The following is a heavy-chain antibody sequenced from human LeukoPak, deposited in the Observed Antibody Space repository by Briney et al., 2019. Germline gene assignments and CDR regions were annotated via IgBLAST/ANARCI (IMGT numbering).Heavy chain of an antibody. Sequence: ASVKVSCKASGYTFTGHYMHWVRQAPGQGLEWMGRINPNSGGTNYAQKFQGRVTMTRDTSISTAYMELSRLRSDDTAVYYCARAWDSSGYYLIDYWGQGTLVTVSS. V-gene: IGHV1-2*06. D-gene: IGHD3-22*01. CDR2: INPNSGGT. CDR3: ARAWDSSGYYLIDY. CDR1: GYTFTGHY. J-gene: IGHJ4*02.